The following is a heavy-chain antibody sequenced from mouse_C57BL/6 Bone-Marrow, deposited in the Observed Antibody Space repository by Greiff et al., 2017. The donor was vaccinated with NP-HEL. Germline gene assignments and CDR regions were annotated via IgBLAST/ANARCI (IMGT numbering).Heavy chain of an antibody. CDR1: GFTFSSYT. J-gene: IGHJ3*01. Sequence: EVLLLEPGAGLVKPGGSLKLSCAASGFTFSSYTMPWVRQTPGQRLEWVATISGGGGNTYYPDSVKGRFTISIDNAKNTLYLQMSSLRSDDTALYYCARPHYYGSSSWYAYWGQGTMVTVSA. CDR3: ARPHYYGSSSWYAY. CDR2: ISGGGGNT. D-gene: IGHD1-1*01. V-gene: IGHV5-9*01.